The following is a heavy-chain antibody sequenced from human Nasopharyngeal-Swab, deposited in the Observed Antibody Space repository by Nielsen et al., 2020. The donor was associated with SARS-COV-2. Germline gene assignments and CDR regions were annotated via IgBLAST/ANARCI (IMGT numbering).Heavy chain of an antibody. CDR1: GYTFSNHH. V-gene: IGHV1-2*06. CDR2: IIPDGGAR. J-gene: IGHJ3*02. Sequence: ASSQVSCKASGYTFSNHHIIWVRHAPRQGLEGWGRIIPDGGARIYAQNSQGRVTMTRDTSFNTAYMELSRLTSDDKAVYYCAGMIIENDAFDIWGQGTAVTVSS. CDR3: AGMIIENDAFDI. D-gene: IGHD3-22*01.